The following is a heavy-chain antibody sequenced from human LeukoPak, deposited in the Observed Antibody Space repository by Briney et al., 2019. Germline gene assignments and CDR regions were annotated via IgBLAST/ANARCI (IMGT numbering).Heavy chain of an antibody. CDR2: IYYSGST. CDR3: ARDLAGRRDCSGGSCSAGDYYYGMDV. Sequence: PSETLSLTCTVSGGSISSYYWSWIRQPPGKGLEWIGYIYYSGSTNYNPSLKSRVTISVDTSKNQFSLKLSSVTAADTAVYYCARDLAGRRDCSGGSCSAGDYYYGMDVWGQGTTVTVSS. J-gene: IGHJ6*02. CDR1: GGSISSYY. V-gene: IGHV4-59*01. D-gene: IGHD2-15*01.